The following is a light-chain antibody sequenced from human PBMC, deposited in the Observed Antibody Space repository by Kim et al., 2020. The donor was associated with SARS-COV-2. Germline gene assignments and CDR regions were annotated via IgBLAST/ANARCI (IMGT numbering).Light chain of an antibody. V-gene: IGLV3-21*04. CDR1: NIGSKS. CDR2: YDS. CDR3: QVWDSSSDHVV. J-gene: IGLJ2*01. Sequence: APGKTAWFPWRGKNIGSKSVPWYQQKPGQAPVLVIYYDSDRPSGIPELFSGSNSGNTAALTISRVEAGDEADYYCQVWDSSSDHVVFGGGTQLTVL.